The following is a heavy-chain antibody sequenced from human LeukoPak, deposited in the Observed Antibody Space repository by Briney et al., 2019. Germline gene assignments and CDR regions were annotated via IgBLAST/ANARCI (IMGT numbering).Heavy chain of an antibody. CDR1: GYTFTSYG. Sequence: GASVKVSCKASGYTFTSYGISWVRQAPGQGLEWMGWISAYNGNTHYAQKLQGRVTMTRNTSISTAYMELSSLRSEDTAVYYCARGPGLLCSGGGCYRGGSFDYWGQGTLVTVSS. J-gene: IGHJ4*02. V-gene: IGHV1-18*01. D-gene: IGHD2-15*01. CDR3: ARGPGLLCSGGGCYRGGSFDY. CDR2: ISAYNGNT.